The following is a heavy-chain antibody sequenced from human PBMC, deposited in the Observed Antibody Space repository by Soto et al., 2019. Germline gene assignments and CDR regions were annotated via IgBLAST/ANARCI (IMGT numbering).Heavy chain of an antibody. CDR3: ARVGDYYGSVFDY. Sequence: GASVKVSCKASGYTFTSYAMHWVRQAPGQRLEWMGWINAGNGNTKYSQKFQGRVTITRDTSASTAYMELSSLRSEDTAVYYCARVGDYYGSVFDYWGQGTLVTVSS. J-gene: IGHJ4*02. CDR2: INAGNGNT. CDR1: GYTFTSYA. D-gene: IGHD3-10*01. V-gene: IGHV1-3*01.